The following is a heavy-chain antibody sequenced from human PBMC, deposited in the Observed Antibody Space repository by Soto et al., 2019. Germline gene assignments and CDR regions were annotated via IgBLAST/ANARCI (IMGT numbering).Heavy chain of an antibody. CDR1: GFAFSTSA. D-gene: IGHD4-17*01. J-gene: IGHJ4*02. CDR3: AKDHYGYYVRYLEY. V-gene: IGHV3-23*01. CDR2: IISSGGRT. Sequence: GGSLRLSCATSGFAFSTSAMSWVRQAPGKGLEWVSGIISSGGRTYYADSVKGRFTVSRDNPKNTVYLQMNSLRAADTAVYYCAKDHYGYYVRYLEYWGQGTLVTVSS.